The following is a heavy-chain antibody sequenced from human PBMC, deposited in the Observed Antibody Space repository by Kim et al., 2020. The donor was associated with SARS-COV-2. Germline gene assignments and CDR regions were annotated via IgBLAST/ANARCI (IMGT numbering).Heavy chain of an antibody. CDR1: GYTFTNYA. Sequence: ASVKVSCKASGYTFTNYAIHWVRQAPGQRLEWMGWINTENGNTKYSQKLQGRVTITTDTSASMAYMELSSLRSEDTAVYYCARDGFVYGQFDYWGQGTLVTVSS. CDR2: INTENGNT. D-gene: IGHD3-10*01. CDR3: ARDGFVYGQFDY. J-gene: IGHJ4*02. V-gene: IGHV1-3*04.